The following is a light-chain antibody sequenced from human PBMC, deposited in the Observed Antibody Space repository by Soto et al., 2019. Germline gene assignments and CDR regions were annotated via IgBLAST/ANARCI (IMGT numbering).Light chain of an antibody. J-gene: IGLJ2*01. CDR1: SSNIGSNT. V-gene: IGLV1-44*01. CDR2: SNN. CDR3: AAWDDSLNGVV. Sequence: QSVLTQPPSASATPGQRVTISCSGGSSNIGSNTVNWYQQLPGTAPKLLIHSNNQRPSGVPDRFSGSKSGTPASLAISGLQSEDEADYYCAAWDDSLNGVVFGGGTKVTVL.